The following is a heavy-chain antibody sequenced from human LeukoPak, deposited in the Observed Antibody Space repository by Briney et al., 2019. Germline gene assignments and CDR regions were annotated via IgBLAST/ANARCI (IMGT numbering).Heavy chain of an antibody. J-gene: IGHJ4*02. CDR3: ARVARGYSSGWREVDY. CDR1: GFTFSSYS. Sequence: GGSLRLSCAASGFTFSSYSMNWVRQAPGKGLEWVSYISSSSSTIYYADSVKGRFTISRDNAKNSLYLQMNSLRAEDTAVYYCARVARGYSSGWREVDYWGQGTLVTVSS. V-gene: IGHV3-48*01. CDR2: ISSSSSTI. D-gene: IGHD6-19*01.